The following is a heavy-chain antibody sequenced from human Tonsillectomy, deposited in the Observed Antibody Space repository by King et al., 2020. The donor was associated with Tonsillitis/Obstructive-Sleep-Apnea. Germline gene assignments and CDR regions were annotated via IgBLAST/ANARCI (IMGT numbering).Heavy chain of an antibody. V-gene: IGHV3-43*02. J-gene: IGHJ6*03. Sequence: EVQLVESGGGVVQPGGSLRLSCAASGFTFDDYAMHWVRQAPGKGLEWVSLINGDGGNTYYADSVMGRFTISRDNSKNSVYLEMNSLRTEDTALYYCAKDFRRRTSLSGLWDYYMDVWGKGTTVTVSS. CDR2: INGDGGNT. CDR3: AKDFRRRTSLSGLWDYYMDV. D-gene: IGHD3-10*01. CDR1: GFTFDDYA.